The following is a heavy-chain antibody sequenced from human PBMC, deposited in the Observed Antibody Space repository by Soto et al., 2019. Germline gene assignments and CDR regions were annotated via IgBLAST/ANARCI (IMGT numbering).Heavy chain of an antibody. CDR2: VSIGGST. J-gene: IGHJ4*02. V-gene: IGHV3-23*01. Sequence: PRWSLRPSCAPSVPTFSRYAMGSVRQGPGKGLEWVAVVSIGGSTHYADSVRGRFTISRDNSKNTLSLQMNSLTADDTAVYFCAKRRGAGGHFDYWGQGVLVTVSS. D-gene: IGHD2-15*01. CDR3: AKRRGAGGHFDY. CDR1: VPTFSRYA.